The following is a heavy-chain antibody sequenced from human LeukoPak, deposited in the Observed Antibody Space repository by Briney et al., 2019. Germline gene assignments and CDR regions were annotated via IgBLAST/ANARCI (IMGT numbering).Heavy chain of an antibody. V-gene: IGHV3-48*02. J-gene: IGHJ4*02. CDR1: GFTLSTYS. CDR3: TRDPNALDY. Sequence: GGSLRLSCAASGFTLSTYSMNWVRQAPGKGLEWVSYITGSSSTIHYADSVKGRFTISRDNAKNSLYLQMNSLRDEDTAVYYCTRDPNALDYWGQGTLVIVSS. CDR2: ITGSSSTI.